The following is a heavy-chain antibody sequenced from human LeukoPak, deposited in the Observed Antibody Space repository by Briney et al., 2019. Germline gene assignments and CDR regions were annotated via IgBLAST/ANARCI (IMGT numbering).Heavy chain of an antibody. CDR2: IYYSGST. CDR3: ARVSLDSFDY. D-gene: IGHD3-22*01. J-gene: IGHJ4*02. CDR1: GGSISSGDYY. Sequence: SETLSLTCTVSGGSISSGDYYWSWIRQPPGKGLEWIGYIYYSGSTYYNPSLKSRVTISVDTSKNQFSLKLGSVTAADTAVYYCARVSLDSFDYWGQGTLVTVSS. V-gene: IGHV4-30-4*01.